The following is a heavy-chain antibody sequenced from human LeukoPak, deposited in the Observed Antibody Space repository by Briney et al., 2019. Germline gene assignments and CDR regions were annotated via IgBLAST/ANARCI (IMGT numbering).Heavy chain of an antibody. Sequence: ASVKVSCKASGYTFTSYYMHWVRQAPGQGLEWMGMINPSGGSTRYAQNFQGRVTTTRDTTTRTVYMELSSLRSEDTAVYYCARESSDVQWDLDYWGQGTLVTVPS. CDR1: GYTFTSYY. CDR2: INPSGGST. D-gene: IGHD1-26*01. CDR3: ARESSDVQWDLDY. V-gene: IGHV1-46*01. J-gene: IGHJ4*02.